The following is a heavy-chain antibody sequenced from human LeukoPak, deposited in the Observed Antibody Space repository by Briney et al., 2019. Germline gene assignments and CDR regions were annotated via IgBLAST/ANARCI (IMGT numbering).Heavy chain of an antibody. CDR2: IWYDGSNK. J-gene: IGHJ4*02. Sequence: GKSLRLSCAASGFTFTTYGMHWVGQAPGKGLEWVAVIWYDGSNKYYADSVKGRFTISRDNSKNTLYLQMNSLRAEDTAVYSCARDTRWSLDYWGQGTLVSVSS. CDR1: GFTFTTYG. V-gene: IGHV3-33*01. CDR3: ARDTRWSLDY. D-gene: IGHD2-8*01.